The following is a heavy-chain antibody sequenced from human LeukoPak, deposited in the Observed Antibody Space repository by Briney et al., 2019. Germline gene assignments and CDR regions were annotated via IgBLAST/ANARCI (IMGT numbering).Heavy chain of an antibody. CDR2: INPSSGST. V-gene: IGHV1-46*01. J-gene: IGHJ4*02. D-gene: IGHD1/OR15-1a*01. CDR3: ARGTYLRSFDH. CDR1: GYTFIHHF. Sequence: ASVKISCKASGYTFIHHFIHWLRQAPGQGPEWMGVINPSSGSTTYARDFQGNVTMTGDTSTYTVYMELRSLRSADTAIFYCARGTYLRSFDHWGQGTPVTVPS.